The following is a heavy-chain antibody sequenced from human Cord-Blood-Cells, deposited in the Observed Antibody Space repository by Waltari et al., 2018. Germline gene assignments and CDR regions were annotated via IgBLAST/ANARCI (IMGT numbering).Heavy chain of an antibody. Sequence: EVQLVETGGGLIQPGGSLRLSCAASGFTVSSNYISWVRQAPGKGLEWVSVIYSGGSTYYTDSVKGRFTISRDNSKNTLYLQMNSLRAEDTAVYYCARARNRYYFDYWGQGTLVTVSS. CDR3: ARARNRYYFDY. J-gene: IGHJ4*02. V-gene: IGHV3-53*02. CDR2: IYSGGST. CDR1: GFTVSSNY.